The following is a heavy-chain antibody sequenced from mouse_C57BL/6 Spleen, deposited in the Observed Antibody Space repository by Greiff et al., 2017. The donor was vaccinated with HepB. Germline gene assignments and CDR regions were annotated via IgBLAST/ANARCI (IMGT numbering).Heavy chain of an antibody. CDR3: ARTGYDYEDY. CDR1: GYAFSSSW. J-gene: IGHJ2*01. V-gene: IGHV1-82*01. Sequence: QVQLQQSGPELVKPGASVKISCKASGYAFSSSWMNWVKQRPGKGLEWIGRIYPGDGDTNYNGKFKGKATLTADKSSSTAYMQLSSLTSEDSAVYFCARTGYDYEDYWGQGTTLTVSS. D-gene: IGHD2-4*01. CDR2: IYPGDGDT.